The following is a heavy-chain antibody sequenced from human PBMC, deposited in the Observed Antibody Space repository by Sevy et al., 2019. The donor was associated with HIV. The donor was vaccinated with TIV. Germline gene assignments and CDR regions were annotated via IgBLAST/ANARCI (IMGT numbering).Heavy chain of an antibody. V-gene: IGHV3-30-3*01. D-gene: IGHD6-13*01. CDR1: GFIFGSYA. J-gene: IGHJ4*02. Sequence: GGSLRLSCAASGFIFGSYAMNWVRQAPGKGLEWVAVISYDGSHKYYADSVKGRFTISRDSSKNTLYLQMHSLRTDDTAVYYCARDPGSSWSSFDYWGQGTLVTVS. CDR2: ISYDGSHK. CDR3: ARDPGSSWSSFDY.